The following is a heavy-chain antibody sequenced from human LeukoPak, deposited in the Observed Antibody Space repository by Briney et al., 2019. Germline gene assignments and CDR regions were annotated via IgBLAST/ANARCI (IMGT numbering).Heavy chain of an antibody. CDR2: LSYTGKT. CDR1: GASVSSSH. CDR3: SEGYFAPFDH. D-gene: IGHD2/OR15-2a*01. J-gene: IGHJ5*02. V-gene: IGHV4-59*02. Sequence: PSETLSLTCVVSGASVSSSHWNWIRQLPGKGLEWIGCLSYTGKTDYNPSLTSRVTISLDTSKNQVSLKLRSVTAADTAVYYYSEGYFAPFDHWRQGNLVTVSS.